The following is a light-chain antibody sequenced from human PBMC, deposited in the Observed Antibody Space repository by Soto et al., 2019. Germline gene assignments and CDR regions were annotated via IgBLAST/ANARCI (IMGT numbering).Light chain of an antibody. V-gene: IGKV3-20*01. CDR3: HQYGTSPPIT. CDR1: QSVSSSN. J-gene: IGKJ5*01. Sequence: GLTLSAGTVSLSPGERATLSCRASQSVSSSNFAWYQQKPGQAPRLLIYGASGRATGTPDRFSGSGSGTDFTLTISRLEPEDFAVYYCHQYGTSPPITFGQGTRLEI. CDR2: GAS.